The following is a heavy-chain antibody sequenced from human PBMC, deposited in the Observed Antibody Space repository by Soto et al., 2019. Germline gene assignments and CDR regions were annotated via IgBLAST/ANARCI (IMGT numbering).Heavy chain of an antibody. J-gene: IGHJ4*02. CDR2: IWYDGSNK. Sequence: PGGSLRLSCAVSEFTLSSDGMHWVRQAPDKGLEWVAVIWYDGSNKYYADSVKGRFTISRHNSKSTLSLQMDSLRPEDTGVYYCAKDDGSTQYFFASWGQGT. CDR1: EFTLSSDG. V-gene: IGHV3-33*03. CDR3: AKDDGSTQYFFAS.